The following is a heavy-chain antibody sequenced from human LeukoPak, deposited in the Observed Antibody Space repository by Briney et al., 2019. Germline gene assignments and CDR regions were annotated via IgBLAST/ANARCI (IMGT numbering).Heavy chain of an antibody. J-gene: IGHJ4*02. Sequence: SETLSLTCTVSGGSITTTTYYWGWIRQPPGKGLEWIGNIYYSGVSYYNPSLKSRVTISVDTSKNQFSLKLSSVTAADTAVYYCARGQRGLPYWGQGTLVTVSS. CDR2: IYYSGVS. D-gene: IGHD2-21*01. V-gene: IGHV4-39*07. CDR1: GGSITTTTYY. CDR3: ARGQRGLPY.